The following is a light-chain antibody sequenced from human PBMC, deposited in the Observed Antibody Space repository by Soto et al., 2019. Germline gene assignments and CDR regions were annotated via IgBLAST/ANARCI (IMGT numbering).Light chain of an antibody. Sequence: DIVLTQTPLSSPVTLGQPASISCRSSQSLVHSDGNTYLSWLQQRPDQPPRLLIYKISNRFSGVLHRFSVSGVVTDFTLRIRRVEAEDVGIYYCLLATQFPRMFGKGTKVESK. V-gene: IGKV2-24*01. J-gene: IGKJ1*01. CDR2: KIS. CDR1: QSLVHSDGNTY. CDR3: LLATQFPRM.